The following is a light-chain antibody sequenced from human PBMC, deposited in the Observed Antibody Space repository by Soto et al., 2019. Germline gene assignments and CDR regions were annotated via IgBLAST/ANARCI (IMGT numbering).Light chain of an antibody. Sequence: IQFTQSPSSLSSSVLDRFTITCRASQGISSYLAWYQKKPGKAPKLLMYAASTLQSGVPSRFSGSGSGTEFTLTISSLQPEDFATYYCQQLKSYPQTFGQGTKVDI. J-gene: IGKJ1*01. V-gene: IGKV1-9*01. CDR2: AAS. CDR1: QGISSY. CDR3: QQLKSYPQT.